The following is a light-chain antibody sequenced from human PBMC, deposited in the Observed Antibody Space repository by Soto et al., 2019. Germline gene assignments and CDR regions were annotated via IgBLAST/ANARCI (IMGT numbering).Light chain of an antibody. CDR1: SSDVGGYNY. Sequence: QSALTQPASVSGSPGQSITISCTGTSSDVGGYNYVSWYQQHPGKAPKFMIYDVSNRPSGVFNRFSGSKSGNTASLTISGLQAEDEADYYCCSYTTSNTRQIVFGTGTKLTVL. J-gene: IGLJ1*01. V-gene: IGLV2-14*01. CDR3: CSYTTSNTRQIV. CDR2: DVS.